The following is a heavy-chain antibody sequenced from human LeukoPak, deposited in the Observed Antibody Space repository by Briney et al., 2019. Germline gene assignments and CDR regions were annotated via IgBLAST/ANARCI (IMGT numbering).Heavy chain of an antibody. Sequence: GGSLRLSCAASGFTFSSYAMHWVRQAPGKGLEWVAVISYDGSNKYYADSVKGRFTISRDNSKNTLYLQMNSLRAEDTAVYYCAKDGAAVVPSYDALDIWGQGTMVTVSS. D-gene: IGHD2-2*01. CDR1: GFTFSSYA. J-gene: IGHJ3*02. V-gene: IGHV3-30-3*01. CDR3: AKDGAAVVPSYDALDI. CDR2: ISYDGSNK.